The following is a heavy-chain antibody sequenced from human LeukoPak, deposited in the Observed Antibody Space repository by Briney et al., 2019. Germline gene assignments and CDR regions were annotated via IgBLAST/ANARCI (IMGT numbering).Heavy chain of an antibody. CDR2: INHSGST. D-gene: IGHD3-22*01. J-gene: IGHJ4*02. CDR1: GGSFSGYY. CDR3: ARGLRETEPDSSGYPYFDY. V-gene: IGHV4-34*01. Sequence: SETLSLTCAVYGGSFSGYYWSWIRQPPGKGPEWIGEINHSGSTNYNPSLKSRVTISVDTSKNQFSLKLSSVTAADTAVYYCARGLRETEPDSSGYPYFDYWGQGTLVTVSS.